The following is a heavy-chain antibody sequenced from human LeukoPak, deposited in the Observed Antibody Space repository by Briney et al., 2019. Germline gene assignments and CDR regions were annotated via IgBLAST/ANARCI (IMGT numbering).Heavy chain of an antibody. J-gene: IGHJ4*02. Sequence: GGSLRLSCAASGFTFDDYAMHWVRQAPGKGLEWVSGISWNGGSIGYADSVKGRFTISRDNAKNSLYLQMNSLRAEDTALYYCAKDMGGGRGELLFGYFDYWGQGTLVTVSS. CDR2: ISWNGGSI. V-gene: IGHV3-9*01. CDR3: AKDMGGGRGELLFGYFDY. D-gene: IGHD2-21*02. CDR1: GFTFDDYA.